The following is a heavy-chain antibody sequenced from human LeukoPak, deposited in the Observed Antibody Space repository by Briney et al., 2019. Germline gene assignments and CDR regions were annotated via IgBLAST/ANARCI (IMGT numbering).Heavy chain of an antibody. CDR3: ARRGGSYYNY. CDR2: IIPIFGTA. J-gene: IGHJ4*02. Sequence: GASVKVSCKASGGTFSSYAISWVRQAPGQGLEWMGGIIPIFGTANYAQKFQGRVTITADESTSTAYMELTSLRSDDTAVYYCARRGGSYYNYWGQGTLVTVSS. D-gene: IGHD3-10*01. CDR1: GGTFSSYA. V-gene: IGHV1-69*13.